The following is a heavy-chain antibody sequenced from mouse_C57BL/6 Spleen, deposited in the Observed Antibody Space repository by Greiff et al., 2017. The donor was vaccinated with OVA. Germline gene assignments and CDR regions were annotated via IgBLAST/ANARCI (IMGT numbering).Heavy chain of an antibody. Sequence: EVQGVESGGGLVKPGGSLKLSCAASGFTFSSYTMSWVRQTPEKRLEWVATISGGGGNNSYPDSAKGRFTISRDNAKNSLYLQMSSLRSEDTALYYGARQTGSYSNYVDYWGQGTTLTASS. V-gene: IGHV5-9*01. D-gene: IGHD2-5*01. J-gene: IGHJ2*01. CDR1: GFTFSSYT. CDR2: ISGGGGNN. CDR3: ARQTGSYSNYVDY.